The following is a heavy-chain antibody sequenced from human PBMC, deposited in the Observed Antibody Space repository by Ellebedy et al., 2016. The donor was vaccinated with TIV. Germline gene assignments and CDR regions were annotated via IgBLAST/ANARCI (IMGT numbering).Heavy chain of an antibody. CDR2: IYSGGST. J-gene: IGHJ4*02. CDR1: GFTVSNNY. Sequence: GGSLRLSXAASGFTVSNNYVSWVRQPPGKGLEWVSLIYSGGSTYYADSVKGRFTISRDNSKNSLYLQINSLRAEDTAVYYCARGDGGDSGTLGYWGQGTLVTVSS. CDR3: ARGDGGDSGTLGY. V-gene: IGHV3-66*01. D-gene: IGHD4-23*01.